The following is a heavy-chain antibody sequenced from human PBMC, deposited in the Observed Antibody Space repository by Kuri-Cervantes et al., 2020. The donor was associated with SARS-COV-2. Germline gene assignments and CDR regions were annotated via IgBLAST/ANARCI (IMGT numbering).Heavy chain of an antibody. V-gene: IGHV3-33*08. Sequence: LSLTCAASGFTFSSYGMHWVRQAPGKGLEWVAVIWYDGSNKYYADSVNGRFTISRDNSKNTLYLQMNSLRAEDTAVYYCARDTVRGVIRYYFDYWGQGTLVTVSS. CDR2: IWYDGSNK. J-gene: IGHJ4*02. D-gene: IGHD3-16*02. CDR1: GFTFSSYG. CDR3: ARDTVRGVIRYYFDY.